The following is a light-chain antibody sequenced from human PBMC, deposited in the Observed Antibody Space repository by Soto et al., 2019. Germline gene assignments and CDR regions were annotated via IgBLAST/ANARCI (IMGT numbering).Light chain of an antibody. CDR3: QQYETYT. CDR2: KAS. V-gene: IGKV1-5*03. J-gene: IGKJ1*01. Sequence: DIQMTQSPSTLSASVGDRVTITCRASQSVRTWLAWYQQKPGKAPKLLIYKASTLESGVPSRFSGGGSGTEFTLTISSLQPDDFATYYCQQYETYTFGQGTKVDIK. CDR1: QSVRTW.